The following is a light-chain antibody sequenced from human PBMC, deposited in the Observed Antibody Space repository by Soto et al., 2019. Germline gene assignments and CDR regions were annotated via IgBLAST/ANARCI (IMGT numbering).Light chain of an antibody. CDR2: WAS. J-gene: IGKJ1*01. CDR1: QSVLSSSNHENY. Sequence: DIVMTQSPDSLAVSLGERATINCKSSQSVLSSSNHENYLAWYQQKPGQPPKLLIYWASTRESGVPDRFSGSGSGTDFTLTISSLQAEDVAVYYCQQYYSTPLTFGQGTKVEIK. CDR3: QQYYSTPLT. V-gene: IGKV4-1*01.